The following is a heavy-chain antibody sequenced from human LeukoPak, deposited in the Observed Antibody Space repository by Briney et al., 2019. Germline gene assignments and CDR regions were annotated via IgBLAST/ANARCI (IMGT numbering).Heavy chain of an antibody. CDR3: AKGRRYSSGWYPIDY. CDR1: GFTFSSYG. D-gene: IGHD6-19*01. CDR2: ISYDGSNK. V-gene: IGHV3-30*18. Sequence: PGRSLRLSCAASGFTFSSYGMHWVRQAPGKGLEWVAVISYDGSNKYYADSVKGLFTISRDNSKNTLYLQKNSLRAEDTAVYYCAKGRRYSSGWYPIDYWGQGTLVTVSS. J-gene: IGHJ4*02.